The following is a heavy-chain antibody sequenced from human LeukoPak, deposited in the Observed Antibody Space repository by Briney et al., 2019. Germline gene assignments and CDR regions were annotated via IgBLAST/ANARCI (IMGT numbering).Heavy chain of an antibody. CDR2: ISWNSGSI. J-gene: IGHJ4*02. V-gene: IGHV3-9*01. Sequence: PGGSLRLSCAASGFTFDDYAMYWVRQAPGKGLEWVSGISWNSGSIGYADSVKGRFTISRDNAKNSLYLQMNSLRAEDTALYYCAKDMARNTVTTSFDYWGQGTLVTVSS. D-gene: IGHD4-17*01. CDR3: AKDMARNTVTTSFDY. CDR1: GFTFDDYA.